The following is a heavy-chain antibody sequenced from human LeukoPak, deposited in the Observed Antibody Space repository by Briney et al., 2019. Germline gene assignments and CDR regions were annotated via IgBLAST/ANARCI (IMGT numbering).Heavy chain of an antibody. CDR1: GYTFTGYY. Sequence: RASVKVSCKASGYTFTGYYMHWVRQAPGQGLEWMGCINPNNGGTNYAQKFQGRVTMTRDTSISTAYMELSRLRSDDTAVYYCARELYTGIAVAVGVYWGQGTLVTVSS. CDR3: ARELYTGIAVAVGVY. J-gene: IGHJ4*02. CDR2: INPNNGGT. D-gene: IGHD6-19*01. V-gene: IGHV1-2*02.